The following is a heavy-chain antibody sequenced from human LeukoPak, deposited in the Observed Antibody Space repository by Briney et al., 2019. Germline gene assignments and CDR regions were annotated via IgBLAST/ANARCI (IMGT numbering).Heavy chain of an antibody. CDR2: IYTSGST. CDR3: AREGSSSSYLKYFDY. J-gene: IGHJ4*02. CDR1: GGSISSYY. D-gene: IGHD6-6*01. Sequence: SETLSLTCTVSGGSISSYYWSWIRQPAGKGLEWIGRIYTSGSTNYNPSLKSRVTMSEDTSKNQFSLKLSSVTAADTAVYYCAREGSSSSYLKYFDYWGQGTLVTVSS. V-gene: IGHV4-4*07.